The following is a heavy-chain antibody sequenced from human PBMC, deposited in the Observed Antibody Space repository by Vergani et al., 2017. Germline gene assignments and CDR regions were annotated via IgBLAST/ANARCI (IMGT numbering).Heavy chain of an antibody. D-gene: IGHD2-21*01. CDR3: TRHVQCGDGACVRFDH. Sequence: EVQLVQSGAEVKKPGESLKISCKGSGYSFTSYWIGWVRQMPGKGLEWMGIIYPGDSDTRYSASFQGQVTISADKSISTAYLQWSSLKASDTAIYYGTRHVQCGDGACVRFDHWGQGTQVTVSS. CDR2: IYPGDSDT. CDR1: GYSFTSYW. J-gene: IGHJ4*02. V-gene: IGHV5-51*01.